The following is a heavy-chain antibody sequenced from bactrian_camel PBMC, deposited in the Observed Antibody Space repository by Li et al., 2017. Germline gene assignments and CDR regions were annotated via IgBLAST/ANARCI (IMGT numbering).Heavy chain of an antibody. D-gene: IGHD5*01. CDR3: QERHDGLGTTNLPST. Sequence: QVQLVESGGDLAQPGESLTLSCAASGFPFNYEYMNWVRQAPGKGLEWVASIYSDGSAEYYEESVKGRFTISRDNAKNTLYLQLNSLTREDSPCITVQERHDGLGTTNLPSTGARGPRSPSP. V-gene: IGHV3S6*01. CDR2: IYSDGSAE. J-gene: IGHJ4*01. CDR1: GFPFNYEY.